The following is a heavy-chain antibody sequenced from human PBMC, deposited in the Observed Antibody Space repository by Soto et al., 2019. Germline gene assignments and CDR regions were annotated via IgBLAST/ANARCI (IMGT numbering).Heavy chain of an antibody. CDR2: IYYSGST. D-gene: IGHD6-13*01. CDR3: ARGRVNRAYYYGMDV. V-gene: IGHV4-59*12. Sequence: QVQLQESGPGLVKPSETLSLTCTVSGGSISSYYWSWIRQPPGKGLEWIGYIYYSGSTNYNPSLKRLVTISVDTSKNQFSLKLSSVTAAETAVYYCARGRVNRAYYYGMDVWGQGTTVTVSS. J-gene: IGHJ6*02. CDR1: GGSISSYY.